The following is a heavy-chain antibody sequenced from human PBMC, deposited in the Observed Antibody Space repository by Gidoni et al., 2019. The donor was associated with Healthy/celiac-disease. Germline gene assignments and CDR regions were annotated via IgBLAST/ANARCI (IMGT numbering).Heavy chain of an antibody. D-gene: IGHD6-19*01. J-gene: IGHJ3*02. CDR1: GFTFSSYE. V-gene: IGHV3-48*03. CDR3: ARDGAGETAVAGAAFDI. Sequence: EVQLVESGGGLVQPGGSLRLPCAASGFTFSSYEMNWVRQAPGKGLEWVSYISSSGSTIYYADSVKGRFTISRDNAKNSLYLQMNSLRAEDTAVYYCARDGAGETAVAGAAFDIWGQGTMVTVSS. CDR2: ISSSGSTI.